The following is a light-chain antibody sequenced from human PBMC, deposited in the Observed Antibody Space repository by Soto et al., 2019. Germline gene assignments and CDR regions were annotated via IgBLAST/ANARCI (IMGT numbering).Light chain of an antibody. Sequence: DIVMTQSPATLSVSPGERATLSCRASQSVSSNLAWYQQKPGQAPRLLIYGASTRATGVTARFSGSGSGTDFTLTISSLQSEDFAVYYCQQYKNWPPMYTFGQGTKLEIK. CDR3: QQYKNWPPMYT. J-gene: IGKJ2*01. V-gene: IGKV3-15*01. CDR1: QSVSSN. CDR2: GAS.